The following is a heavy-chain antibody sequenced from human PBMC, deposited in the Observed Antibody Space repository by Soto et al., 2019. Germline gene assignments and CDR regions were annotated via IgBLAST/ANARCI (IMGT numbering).Heavy chain of an antibody. J-gene: IGHJ6*02. V-gene: IGHV1-69*12. CDR2: IIPICGTA. CDR3: AGVLVFSGMDV. Sequence: QVQLVQSGAEVKKPGSSVKVSCKASGGTFSSYAISWVRQAPGQGLEWMGGIIPICGTANYAQKCQGRVTITADESTSPAYMELSSLRSEDTAVYYCAGVLVFSGMDVWGQGTTVTVSS. CDR1: GGTFSSYA. D-gene: IGHD6-6*01.